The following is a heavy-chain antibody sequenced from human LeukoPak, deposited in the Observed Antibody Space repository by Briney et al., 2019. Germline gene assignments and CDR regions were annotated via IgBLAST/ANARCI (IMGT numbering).Heavy chain of an antibody. J-gene: IGHJ5*02. D-gene: IGHD3-22*01. V-gene: IGHV1-46*01. Sequence: ASVKVSCKASGYTFTSYYMHWVRQAPGQGLEWMGIINPSGGSTSYAQKFQGRVTMTRDTSTSTVYMELSSLRSDDTAVYYCARGILPYYYDSSGYYYNWFDPWGQGTLVTVSS. CDR1: GYTFTSYY. CDR2: INPSGGST. CDR3: ARGILPYYYDSSGYYYNWFDP.